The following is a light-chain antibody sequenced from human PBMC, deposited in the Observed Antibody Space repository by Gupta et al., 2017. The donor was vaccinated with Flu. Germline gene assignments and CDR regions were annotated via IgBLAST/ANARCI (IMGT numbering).Light chain of an antibody. CDR3: AAWDDSLIGWV. CDR2: YNN. Sequence: QSVLTQPPSASGTPGPRVTISCSGSTSNIGRNTVNWYQQAPGTAPKLLIYYNNQRPSGVPDRFSGSKSGTSASLAISGLQSEDEADYYCAAWDDSLIGWVFGTGTRLTVL. J-gene: IGLJ3*02. V-gene: IGLV1-44*01. CDR1: TSNIGRNT.